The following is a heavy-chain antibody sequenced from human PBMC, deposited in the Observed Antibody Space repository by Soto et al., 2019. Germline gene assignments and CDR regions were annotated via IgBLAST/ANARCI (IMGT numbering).Heavy chain of an antibody. Sequence: PSRPWAVYGGSISGYSWCWIRQPPGKGLEWIGEINHSGSTNYNPSLKSRVTISVDTSKNQFSLKLSSVTAADTAVYYCARGRARCMDVWGKGTTVTVSS. CDR2: INHSGST. V-gene: IGHV4-34*01. CDR3: ARGRARCMDV. CDR1: GGSISGYS. J-gene: IGHJ6*03.